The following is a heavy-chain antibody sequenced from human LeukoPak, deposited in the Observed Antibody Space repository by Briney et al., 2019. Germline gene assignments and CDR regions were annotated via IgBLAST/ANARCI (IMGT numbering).Heavy chain of an antibody. J-gene: IGHJ5*02. Sequence: GASVKVSCKASGGTFSSYAISWVRQAPGQGLEWMGRIIPIFGIANYAQKFQGRVTITAGKSTSTAYMELSSLRSEDTAVYYCARDDCSGGSCYEVPNNWFDPWGQGTLVTVSS. V-gene: IGHV1-69*04. D-gene: IGHD2-15*01. CDR3: ARDDCSGGSCYEVPNNWFDP. CDR2: IIPIFGIA. CDR1: GGTFSSYA.